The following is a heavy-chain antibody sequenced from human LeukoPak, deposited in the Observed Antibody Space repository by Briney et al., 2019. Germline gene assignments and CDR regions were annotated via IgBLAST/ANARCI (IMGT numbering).Heavy chain of an antibody. CDR2: ISGSGGST. J-gene: IGHJ5*02. Sequence: GGSLRLSCAASGFTFSSYAMNWVRQAPGKGLEWVSAISGSGGSTYYADSVKGRFTISRDNSKNTLYLQMNSLRAEDTAVYYCAKVLRAMVRGPPWFDPWGQGTLVTVSS. D-gene: IGHD3-10*01. V-gene: IGHV3-23*01. CDR1: GFTFSSYA. CDR3: AKVLRAMVRGPPWFDP.